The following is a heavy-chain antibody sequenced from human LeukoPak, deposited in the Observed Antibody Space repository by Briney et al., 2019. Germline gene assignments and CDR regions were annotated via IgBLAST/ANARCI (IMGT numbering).Heavy chain of an antibody. CDR1: GFTFSSYS. J-gene: IGHJ6*03. D-gene: IGHD3-10*01. Sequence: PGGSLRLSCAASGFTFSSYSMNWVRQAPGQGLEWIGSIYYSGSTYYNPSLKSRVIISVDTSKNQFSLKLSPVTAADTAVYYCARARLGRMVRGADMDVWGKGTTVTISS. CDR3: ARARLGRMVRGADMDV. CDR2: IYYSGST. V-gene: IGHV4-39*07.